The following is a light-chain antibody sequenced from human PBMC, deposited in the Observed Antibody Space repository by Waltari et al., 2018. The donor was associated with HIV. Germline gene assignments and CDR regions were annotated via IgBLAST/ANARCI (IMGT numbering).Light chain of an antibody. Sequence: SVLTQPPSVSGAPRQRVSITCPGSSPHIRETYDVHWYQELPGTAPKLLIYGDNNRPSGVPDRFSGSKSGTSASLAITGLQFEDEADYYCQSYDSSLSAWVFGGGTKLTVL. CDR2: GDN. V-gene: IGLV1-40*01. J-gene: IGLJ3*02. CDR1: SPHIRETYD. CDR3: QSYDSSLSAWV.